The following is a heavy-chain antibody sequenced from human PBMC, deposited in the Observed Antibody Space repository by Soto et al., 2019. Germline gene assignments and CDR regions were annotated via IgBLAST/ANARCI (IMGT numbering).Heavy chain of an antibody. CDR2: ISGSGGST. CDR3: ALSSGWYDELPRPPYPPYYFDY. CDR1: GFTFSSYA. V-gene: IGHV3-23*01. J-gene: IGHJ4*02. D-gene: IGHD6-19*01. Sequence: GGSLRLSCAASGFTFSSYAMSWVRQAPGKGLEWVSAISGSGGSTYYADSVKGRFTISRDNSKNTLYLQMNSLRAEDTAVYYCALSSGWYDELPRPPYPPYYFDYWGQGTLVTVSS.